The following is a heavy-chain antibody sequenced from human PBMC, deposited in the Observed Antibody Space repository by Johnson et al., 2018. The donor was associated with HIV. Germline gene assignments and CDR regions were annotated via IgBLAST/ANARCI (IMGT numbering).Heavy chain of an antibody. CDR3: AKGGWGGENSDHYAFDI. CDR1: GFTFDDYA. J-gene: IGHJ3*02. D-gene: IGHD3-16*01. Sequence: VQLVESGGGLVQPGRSLRLSCADSGFTFDDYAMHWVRQAPGKGLEWVSGISWISGNIGYADSVKGRFTISRDYAKNSLYLQMNSLRAEDTALYYCAKGGWGGENSDHYAFDIWGQGTMVIVSS. V-gene: IGHV3-9*01. CDR2: ISWISGNI.